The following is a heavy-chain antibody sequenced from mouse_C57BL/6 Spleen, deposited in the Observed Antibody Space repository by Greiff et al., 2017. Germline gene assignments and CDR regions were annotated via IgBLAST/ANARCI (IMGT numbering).Heavy chain of an antibody. CDR2: IDPSDSET. Sequence: VKLQQPGAELVRPGSSVKLSCKASGYTFTSYWMHWVKQRPIQGLEWIGNIDPSDSETHYNQKFKDKATLTVDKSSSTAYMQLSSLTSEDSAVYYCAREGDGYYPTYWGQGTSVTVSS. V-gene: IGHV1-52*01. J-gene: IGHJ4*01. D-gene: IGHD2-3*01. CDR1: GYTFTSYW. CDR3: AREGDGYYPTY.